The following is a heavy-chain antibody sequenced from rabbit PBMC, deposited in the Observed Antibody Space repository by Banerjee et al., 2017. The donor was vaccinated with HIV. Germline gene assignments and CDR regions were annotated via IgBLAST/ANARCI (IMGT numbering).Heavy chain of an antibody. V-gene: IGHV1S45*01. D-gene: IGHD1-1*01. J-gene: IGHJ4*01. CDR2: IHTVDGGA. Sequence: QEQLEESGGDLVKPGASLTLTCKASGFSFSSRYWICWVRQAPGKGLEWIGCIHTVDGGAYYASWVISRFTISKTSSTTVTLQMTSLTAADTATYFCVRESSSNGNALGAFNLWGPGTLVTVS. CDR3: VRESSSNGNALGAFNL. CDR1: GFSFSSRYW.